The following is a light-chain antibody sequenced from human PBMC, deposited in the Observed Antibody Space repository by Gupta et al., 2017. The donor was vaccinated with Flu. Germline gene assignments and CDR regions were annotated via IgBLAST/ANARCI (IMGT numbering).Light chain of an antibody. CDR2: KAS. Sequence: DIQMTQSPSTLSASVGDRVTITCRASQNINSWLAWYQQKSGKAPKLLIYKASTLESGVPSRFSGSRSGTDFTLTISSLQPDDFATYYCQQYNGDSRTFGQGTKVEIK. J-gene: IGKJ1*01. CDR3: QQYNGDSRT. CDR1: QNINSW. V-gene: IGKV1-5*03.